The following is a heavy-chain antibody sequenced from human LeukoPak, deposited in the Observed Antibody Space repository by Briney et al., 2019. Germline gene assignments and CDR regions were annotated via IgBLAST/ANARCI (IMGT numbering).Heavy chain of an antibody. CDR2: IYGGGDT. D-gene: IGHD1-26*01. CDR1: GFTVGTNY. CDR3: ARKLYSDNSHDAFGI. J-gene: IGHJ3*02. V-gene: IGHV3-53*01. Sequence: GGSLRLSCVASGFTVGTNYMSWIRQAPGKGLEWVSVIYGGGDTYYADSVKGRFTISRDNAKNSLYLQMNSLRAEDTAVYYCARKLYSDNSHDAFGIWGQGTMVIVSS.